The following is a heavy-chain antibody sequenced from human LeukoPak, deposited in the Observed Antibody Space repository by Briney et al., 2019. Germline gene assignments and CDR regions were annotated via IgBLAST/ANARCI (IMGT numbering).Heavy chain of an antibody. CDR3: ARLYDRSAYGAFDI. CDR1: GFTVSSNY. D-gene: IGHD3-22*01. Sequence: PGGSLRLSCAASGFTVSSNYMGWVRQAPGKGLEWVSVLYSGGSTYYPDSVKGRFTISRDNSQNTLDLQMDSLRAEDTAVYYCARLYDRSAYGAFDIWGQGTMVTVSP. J-gene: IGHJ3*02. CDR2: LYSGGST. V-gene: IGHV3-66*02.